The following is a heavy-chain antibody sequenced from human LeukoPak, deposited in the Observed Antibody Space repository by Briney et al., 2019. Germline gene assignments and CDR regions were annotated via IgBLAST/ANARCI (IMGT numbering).Heavy chain of an antibody. Sequence: PGGSLRLSCAASGFTFSNYEMNWVRQAPGKGLQWVSYIANTGDTRNYADSVKGRFTVSRDNAKNSLYLQMNSLRAEDKAIYYCGGEDHSKGGGYFDYWGQGTLVTVSS. D-gene: IGHD4-11*01. CDR3: GGEDHSKGGGYFDY. J-gene: IGHJ4*02. CDR2: IANTGDTR. CDR1: GFTFSNYE. V-gene: IGHV3-48*03.